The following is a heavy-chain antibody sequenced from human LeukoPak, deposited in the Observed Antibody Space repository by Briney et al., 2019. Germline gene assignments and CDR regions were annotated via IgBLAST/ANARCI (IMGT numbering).Heavy chain of an antibody. J-gene: IGHJ4*02. CDR2: IYPDDSDT. Sequence: GESLKIYWKGSGYSFTNYWIGWVRQMPGKGLEWMGIIYPDDSDTRPSPTFQGQVTISADKSISTAYLQWSSLGASDTAMYYCARLRGATMPNPFDYWGQGTLVTVSS. CDR1: GYSFTNYW. D-gene: IGHD1-26*01. CDR3: ARLRGATMPNPFDY. V-gene: IGHV5-51*01.